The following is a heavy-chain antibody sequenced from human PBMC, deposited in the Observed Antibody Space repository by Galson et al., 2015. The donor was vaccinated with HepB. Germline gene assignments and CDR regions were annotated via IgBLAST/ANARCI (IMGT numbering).Heavy chain of an antibody. V-gene: IGHV1-69*06. CDR1: GGTFSSYA. CDR2: IIPIFGTA. J-gene: IGHJ5*02. CDR3: ARGVSPTVEDFWSGYFGWFDP. D-gene: IGHD3-3*01. Sequence: SVKVSCKASGGTFSSYAISWVRQAPGQGLEWMGGIIPIFGTANYAQKFQGRVTITADKSTSTAYMELSSLRSEDTAVYYCARGVSPTVEDFWSGYFGWFDPWGQGTLVTVSS.